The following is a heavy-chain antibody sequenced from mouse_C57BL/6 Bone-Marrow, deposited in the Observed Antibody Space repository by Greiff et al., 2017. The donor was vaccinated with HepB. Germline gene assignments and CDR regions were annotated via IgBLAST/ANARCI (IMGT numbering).Heavy chain of an antibody. V-gene: IGHV5-9*01. Sequence: EVMLVESGGGLVKPGGSLKLSCAASGFTFSSYTMSWVRQTPEKRLEWVATLSGGGGNTYYPDSVKGRFTISRDNGKNTLYLQMSSMRSEETALYYCARRGDYGSSYWFAFWGQGTLVTVSA. J-gene: IGHJ3*01. CDR2: LSGGGGNT. D-gene: IGHD1-1*01. CDR1: GFTFSSYT. CDR3: ARRGDYGSSYWFAF.